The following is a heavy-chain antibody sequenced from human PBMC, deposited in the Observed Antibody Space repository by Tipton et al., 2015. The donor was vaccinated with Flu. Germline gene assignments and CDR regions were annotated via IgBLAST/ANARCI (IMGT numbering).Heavy chain of an antibody. CDR3: ATTTYFYGSGSHDY. D-gene: IGHD3-10*01. V-gene: IGHV4-38-2*01. CDR2: IYRSGST. J-gene: IGHJ4*02. CDR1: GYSISSGYY. Sequence: TLSLTCAVSGYSISSGYYWGWIRQPPGKGLEWIGSIYRSGSTYYNPSLKSRVAISLDTFKNQFSLKLTSVTAADTAVYYCATTTYFYGSGSHDYWGQGTLVTVSS.